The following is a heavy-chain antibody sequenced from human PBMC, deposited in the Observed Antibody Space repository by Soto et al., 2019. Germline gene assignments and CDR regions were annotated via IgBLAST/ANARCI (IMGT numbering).Heavy chain of an antibody. V-gene: IGHV1-18*04. D-gene: IGHD1-7*01. CDR2: ISAYTGNT. CDR3: ARDRSAYARNFDAFDF. J-gene: IGHJ3*01. Sequence: QVQRVQSGAEVKKSGASVKVSCKASGYMFASFGISWVRQAPGQGLEWMGWISAYTGNTKYAQKVQDRVTMTIDTYTITAYIELRSLRSDDTAMYFCARDRSAYARNFDAFDFWGQGTMVTVSS. CDR1: GYMFASFG.